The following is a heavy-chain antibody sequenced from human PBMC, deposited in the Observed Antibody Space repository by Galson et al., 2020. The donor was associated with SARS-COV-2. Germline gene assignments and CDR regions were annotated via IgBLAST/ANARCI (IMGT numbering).Heavy chain of an antibody. D-gene: IGHD6-19*01. Sequence: GESLKISCVTSGFIFSDSAMHWVRQASGKGLEWIGRIRSRTNSHATSYVASVKGRFIISRDDSKNTAFLQMNSLKIEDTAVYYCTTRLAVDETGGDFDYWGQGTLVTVSS. J-gene: IGHJ4*02. CDR3: TTRLAVDETGGDFDY. V-gene: IGHV3-73*01. CDR2: IRSRTNSHAT. CDR1: GFIFSDSA.